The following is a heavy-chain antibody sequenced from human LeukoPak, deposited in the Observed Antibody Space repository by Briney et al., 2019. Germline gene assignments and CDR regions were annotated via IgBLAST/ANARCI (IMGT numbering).Heavy chain of an antibody. J-gene: IGHJ5*02. CDR3: AKDRYQLPSLDWFDP. CDR1: GFTFSSYA. V-gene: IGHV3-23*01. CDR2: ISGSGGST. Sequence: GGSLRLSCAASGFTFSSYAMSWVRQAPGKGLEWVSAISGSGGSTYYADSGKGRFTISRDNSKNTLYLQMNSLRAEDTAVYYCAKDRYQLPSLDWFDPWGQGTLVTVSS. D-gene: IGHD2-2*01.